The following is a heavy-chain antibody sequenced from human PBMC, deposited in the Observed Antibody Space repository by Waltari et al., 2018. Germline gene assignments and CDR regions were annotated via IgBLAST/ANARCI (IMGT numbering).Heavy chain of an antibody. V-gene: IGHV4-39*07. CDR1: GGSIRSSSYY. D-gene: IGHD3-3*01. Sequence: QLQLQESGPGLVTPSETLSLTCTVSGGSIRSSSYYWGWIPQPHGQGLEWIGSIYYSGSTYYNPSLKSRVTISVDTSKNQFSLKLSSVTAADTAVYYCARDAPYDFWSGYYSYYFDYWGQGTLVTVSS. CDR3: ARDAPYDFWSGYYSYYFDY. CDR2: IYYSGST. J-gene: IGHJ4*02.